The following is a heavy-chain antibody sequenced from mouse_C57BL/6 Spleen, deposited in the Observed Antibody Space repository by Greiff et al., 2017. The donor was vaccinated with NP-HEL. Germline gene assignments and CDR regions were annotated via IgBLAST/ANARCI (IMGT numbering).Heavy chain of an antibody. CDR2: IYWDDDK. CDR1: GFSLSTSGMG. CDR3: DRSLYYYGSSYPYYAMDY. J-gene: IGHJ4*01. D-gene: IGHD1-1*01. Sequence: QVTLKVCGPGILQSSQTLSLTCSFSGFSLSTSGMGVSWIRQPSGKGLEWLAHIYWDDDKRYTPFLKSRLTISKDTSRNQVFLNITSVDTADTATYYCDRSLYYYGSSYPYYAMDYWGQGTSVTVSS. V-gene: IGHV8-12*01.